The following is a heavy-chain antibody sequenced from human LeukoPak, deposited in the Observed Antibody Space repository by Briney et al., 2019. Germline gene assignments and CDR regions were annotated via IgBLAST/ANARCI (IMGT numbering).Heavy chain of an antibody. CDR2: INPSSGDT. J-gene: IGHJ5*02. CDR1: GYTFTDYF. D-gene: IGHD6-13*01. Sequence: GASVKVSCKASGYTFTDYFMHWVRQAPGQGLEWVGWINPSSGDTSYAQKFQGRVTMTRDTSISTAYMELSRLRSDGTAVYYCARGSSIAATTSRGFDPWGQGTLVSVSS. CDR3: ARGSSIAATTSRGFDP. V-gene: IGHV1-2*02.